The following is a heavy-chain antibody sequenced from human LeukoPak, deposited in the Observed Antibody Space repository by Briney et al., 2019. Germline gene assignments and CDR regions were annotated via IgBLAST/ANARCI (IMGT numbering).Heavy chain of an antibody. D-gene: IGHD3-9*01. CDR2: IYYNDDK. V-gene: IGHV2-5*01. J-gene: IGHJ4*02. Sequence: ESGPTLVKPTQTLTLTCTFSDFSLSTPGMGVAWIRQPPGKAPEWLVMIYYNDDKRYSPSLRSRLTITKETSKNQVVLTMTNVDVVDTATYYCAHLVVTIDWRSYFDYWGQGILVTVSS. CDR3: AHLVVTIDWRSYFDY. CDR1: DFSLSTPGMG.